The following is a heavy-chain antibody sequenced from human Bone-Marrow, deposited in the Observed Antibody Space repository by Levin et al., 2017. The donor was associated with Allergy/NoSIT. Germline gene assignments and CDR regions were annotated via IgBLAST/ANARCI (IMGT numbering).Heavy chain of an antibody. V-gene: IGHV4-39*01. CDR1: NGSISSSDYY. CDR2: ISDSGTT. Sequence: SETLSLTCTVSNGSISSSDYYFGWIRRPPGRGLQWIATISDSGTTYYNPSLKSRITVSVDTSENHFSLRVHSVTAADTALYFCAGMRRGHYDTFDLWGQGTKVTVSS. J-gene: IGHJ3*01. D-gene: IGHD3-22*01. CDR3: AGMRRGHYDTFDL.